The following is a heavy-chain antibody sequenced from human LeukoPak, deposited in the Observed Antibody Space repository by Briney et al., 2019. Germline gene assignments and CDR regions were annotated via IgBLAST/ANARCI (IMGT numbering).Heavy chain of an antibody. V-gene: IGHV5-51*01. D-gene: IGHD6-19*01. CDR3: ARRIGSGWYDY. J-gene: IGHJ4*02. CDR1: GYSFTSYW. Sequence: EESLKISRKGSGYSFTSYWIGWVRQMPGKGLEWLGIINPGDSDTRYSPSFQGQVTISADKSISTANLQWSSLKASDTAMYYCARRIGSGWYDYWGQGTLVTVSS. CDR2: INPGDSDT.